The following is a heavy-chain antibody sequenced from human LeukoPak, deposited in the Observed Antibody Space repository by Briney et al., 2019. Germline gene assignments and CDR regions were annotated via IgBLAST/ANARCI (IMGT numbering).Heavy chain of an antibody. V-gene: IGHV1-69*06. Sequence: AASVKVSCKVSGGTFSSYGFSWVRQAPGQGLEWMGGIIPIFGTANYAQKFQGRVTITADKSTSTAYMELSSLRSEDTAVYYCARGPDTAMVDYWGQGTLVTVSS. CDR3: ARGPDTAMVDY. J-gene: IGHJ4*02. D-gene: IGHD5-18*01. CDR2: IIPIFGTA. CDR1: GGTFSSYG.